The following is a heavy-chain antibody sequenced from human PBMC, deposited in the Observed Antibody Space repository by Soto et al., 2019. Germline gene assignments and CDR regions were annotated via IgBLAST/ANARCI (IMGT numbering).Heavy chain of an antibody. CDR2: ISSDGSNK. V-gene: IGHV3-30-3*01. Sequence: QVQLVESGGGVVQPGRSLRLSCAASGFTFSSYSMHWVRQAPGTGLEWVAVISSDGSNKYYADSVKGRFTISRDNSKNTLYLQMNNLRPEDMAVYYCARDRLPAAGTYWFDPWGQGTLVTVSS. D-gene: IGHD6-13*01. J-gene: IGHJ5*02. CDR3: ARDRLPAAGTYWFDP. CDR1: GFTFSSYS.